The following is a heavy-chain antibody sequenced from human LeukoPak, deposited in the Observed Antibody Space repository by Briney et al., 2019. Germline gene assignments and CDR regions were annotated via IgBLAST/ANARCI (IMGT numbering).Heavy chain of an antibody. CDR3: ATIFEYGSGNFDY. Sequence: ASVKLSCKASGGTFSSYAISWVRQAPGHGHEWRGGFDPEDGETIYAQNFQGRVTMTEDTSTDTAYMELSSLRSEDTAVYYCATIFEYGSGNFDYWGQGTLVTVSS. V-gene: IGHV1-24*01. CDR2: FDPEDGET. D-gene: IGHD3-10*01. CDR1: GGTFSSYA. J-gene: IGHJ4*02.